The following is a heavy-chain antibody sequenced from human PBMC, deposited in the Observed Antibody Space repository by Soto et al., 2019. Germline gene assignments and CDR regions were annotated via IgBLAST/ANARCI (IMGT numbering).Heavy chain of an antibody. D-gene: IGHD3-10*01. V-gene: IGHV4-34*01. J-gene: IGHJ5*02. Sequence: SETLSLTCAVYGGSFSGYYWSWIRQPPGKGLEWIGEINHSGSTNYNPSLKSRVTISVDTSKNQSSLKLSSVTAADTAVYYCTCITMVRGVTKNNWFDPWGQGTLVTVSS. CDR1: GGSFSGYY. CDR3: TCITMVRGVTKNNWFDP. CDR2: INHSGST.